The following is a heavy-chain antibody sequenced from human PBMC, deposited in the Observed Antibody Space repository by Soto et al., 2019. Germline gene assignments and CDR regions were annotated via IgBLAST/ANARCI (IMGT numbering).Heavy chain of an antibody. Sequence: EVQLVESGGGLVQPGGSLRLSCAASGFTFSSYWMHWVRQAPGKGLVWVSRINTDGIDTSYADSVKGSFTISRDNAENTLYLEMDSPRAEDEAVYYCVRRGISGTTGDDYWGQGTLVTVFS. J-gene: IGHJ4*02. CDR3: VRRGISGTTGDDY. CDR2: INTDGIDT. CDR1: GFTFSSYW. V-gene: IGHV3-74*01. D-gene: IGHD1-7*01.